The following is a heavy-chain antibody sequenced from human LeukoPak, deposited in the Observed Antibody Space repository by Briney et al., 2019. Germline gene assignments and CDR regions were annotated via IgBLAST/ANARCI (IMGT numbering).Heavy chain of an antibody. CDR1: GYTFTSYG. CDR2: ISAYNGNT. D-gene: IGHD3-3*01. Sequence: ASVKVSCKASGYTFTSYGISWVRQAPGQGLEWMGWISAYNGNTNYAQKLQGRVTMTTDTSTNTAYMELRSLRSADTAVYYCARDTPYDFWSGSDQYYSDYWGQGTLVTVSS. J-gene: IGHJ4*02. CDR3: ARDTPYDFWSGSDQYYSDY. V-gene: IGHV1-18*01.